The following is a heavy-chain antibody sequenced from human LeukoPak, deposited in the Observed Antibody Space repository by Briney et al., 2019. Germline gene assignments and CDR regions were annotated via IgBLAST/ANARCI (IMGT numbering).Heavy chain of an antibody. CDR3: AKNPYEYY. D-gene: IGHD5-12*01. CDR2: INPNSGDT. Sequence: GASVKVSCKASGYTFTGYYMHWVGQAPGQGLEWMGWINPNSGDTNYAQKFQGRVTMTRDTSIRTAYLELSDLRSDDTAVYYCAKNPYEYYWGQGTLVTVSS. V-gene: IGHV1-2*02. CDR1: GYTFTGYY. J-gene: IGHJ4*02.